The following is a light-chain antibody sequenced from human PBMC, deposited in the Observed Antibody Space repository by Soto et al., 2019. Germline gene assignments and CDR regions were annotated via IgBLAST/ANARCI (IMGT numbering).Light chain of an antibody. J-gene: IGKJ4*01. V-gene: IGKV1-9*01. Sequence: TQSPSFLSASVGDRVTITCRASQDISDYLAWYQQRPGKAPKLLIYAASTLQSGVPSRFSGSGSGTEFTLTISSLQPEDFATYSCQQLNSYPLTFGGGTKVDIK. CDR2: AAS. CDR1: QDISDY. CDR3: QQLNSYPLT.